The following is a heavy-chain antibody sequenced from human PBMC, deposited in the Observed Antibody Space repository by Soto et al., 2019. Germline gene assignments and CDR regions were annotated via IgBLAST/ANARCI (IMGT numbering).Heavy chain of an antibody. CDR3: ARENLVLRFLEWLAFDY. J-gene: IGHJ4*02. Sequence: ASVKVSCKASGYTFTSYGITWVRQAPGQGLEWMGWISAYNGNTKYAQKFQSRVTITTDTSTSTAYMELRGLRSDDTAVYYCARENLVLRFLEWLAFDYWGQGTLVTVSS. V-gene: IGHV1-18*01. D-gene: IGHD3-3*01. CDR2: ISAYNGNT. CDR1: GYTFTSYG.